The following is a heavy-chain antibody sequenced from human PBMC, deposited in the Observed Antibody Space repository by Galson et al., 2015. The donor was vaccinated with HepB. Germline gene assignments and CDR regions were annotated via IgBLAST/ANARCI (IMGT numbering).Heavy chain of an antibody. J-gene: IGHJ5*01. V-gene: IGHV3-23*01. CDR2: ISGSGGST. Sequence: SLRLSCAASGFTFSSYWMSWVRQAPGKGLEWVSAISGSGGSTYYADSVKGRFTISRDNSKNTLYLQMNSLRAEDTAVYYCAKDPSSGWYVFWGQGTLVTVSS. CDR1: GFTFSSYW. D-gene: IGHD6-19*01. CDR3: AKDPSSGWYVF.